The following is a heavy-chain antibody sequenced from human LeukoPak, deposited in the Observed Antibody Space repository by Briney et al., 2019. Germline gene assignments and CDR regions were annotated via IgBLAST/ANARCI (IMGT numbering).Heavy chain of an antibody. CDR2: ISAYNLNT. D-gene: IGHD2-2*01. CDR3: ARVGNGASWPWEWFDP. Sequence: ASVKVSCKASGYTFNAYAITWVRPAPGQGLEWMGWISAYNLNTNYAQNLQGRVTMTVDTSTTTAYMELRSLRFDDTAVYYCARVGNGASWPWEWFDPWGQGALVTVSS. CDR1: GYTFNAYA. J-gene: IGHJ5*02. V-gene: IGHV1-18*01.